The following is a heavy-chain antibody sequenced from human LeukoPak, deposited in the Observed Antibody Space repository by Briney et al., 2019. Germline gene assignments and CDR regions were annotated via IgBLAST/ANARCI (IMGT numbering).Heavy chain of an antibody. Sequence: SETLSLTCAVSGYSISSGYYWGWIRQPPGKGLEWIGGIYHSGSTYYNPSLKSRVTISVDTSKNQFSLKLSSVTAADTAVYYCASVAARYYYYHYMDVWGKGTTVTVSS. CDR1: GYSISSGYY. CDR3: ASVAARYYYYHYMDV. CDR2: IYHSGST. J-gene: IGHJ6*03. D-gene: IGHD6-6*01. V-gene: IGHV4-38-2*01.